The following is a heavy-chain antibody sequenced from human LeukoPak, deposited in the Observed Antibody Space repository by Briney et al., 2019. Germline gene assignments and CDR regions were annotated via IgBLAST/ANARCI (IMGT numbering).Heavy chain of an antibody. CDR3: AIEERWLPQTSPGDY. Sequence: SETLSLTCSVSGGSISSSNYYWAWIRQSPGKGLEWIGTIFYNQATQFNPSLKSRVTMSIDTSLNQFSQKMTSVTAADTAVYYCAIEERWLPQTSPGDYWGQGTLVTVSS. V-gene: IGHV4-39*07. D-gene: IGHD6-19*01. CDR1: GGSISSSNYY. CDR2: IFYNQAT. J-gene: IGHJ4*02.